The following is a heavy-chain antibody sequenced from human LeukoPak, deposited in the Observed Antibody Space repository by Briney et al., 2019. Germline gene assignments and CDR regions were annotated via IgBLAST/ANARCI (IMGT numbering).Heavy chain of an antibody. CDR3: ARDRQQLVPTNYYYYGMDV. D-gene: IGHD6-13*01. CDR1: GFTFSSYS. J-gene: IGHJ6*04. Sequence: GGSLRLSCAASGFTFSSYSMNWVRQAPGKGLEWVSSISSSSSYIYYADSGKGRFTISRDNAKNSLYLQMNSLRAEDTAVYYCARDRQQLVPTNYYYYGMDVWGKGTTVTVSS. CDR2: ISSSSSYI. V-gene: IGHV3-21*01.